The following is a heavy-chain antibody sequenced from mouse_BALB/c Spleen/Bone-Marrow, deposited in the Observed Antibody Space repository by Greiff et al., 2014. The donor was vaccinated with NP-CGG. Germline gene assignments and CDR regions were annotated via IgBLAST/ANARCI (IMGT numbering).Heavy chain of an antibody. CDR2: IRNKANGYTT. CDR1: GFTFTDYY. J-gene: IGHJ1*01. Sequence: EVKLVESGGGLVQPGGSLRLSCATSGFTFTDYYMSWVRQPPGKALEWLGFIRNKANGYTTEYSASVKGRLTISRDNSQSILYLQMNTLRAEDSATYYCARDEGLQSTYWDFDVWGAGTTVTVSS. CDR3: ARDEGLQSTYWDFDV. D-gene: IGHD2-4*01. V-gene: IGHV7-3*02.